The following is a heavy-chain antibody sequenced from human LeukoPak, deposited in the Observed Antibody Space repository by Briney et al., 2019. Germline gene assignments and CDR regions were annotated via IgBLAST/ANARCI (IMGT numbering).Heavy chain of an antibody. J-gene: IGHJ5*02. D-gene: IGHD3-22*01. Sequence: LRLSCAASGFTFSSYAMSWIRQPPGKGLEWIGYIYYSGSTYYNPSLKSRVTISVDTSKNQFSLKLSSVTAADTAVYYCAKNAGSGYYGPDNWVGPWGQGTLVTGSS. CDR1: GFTFSSYA. CDR3: AKNAGSGYYGPDNWVGP. V-gene: IGHV4-30-4*08. CDR2: IYYSGST.